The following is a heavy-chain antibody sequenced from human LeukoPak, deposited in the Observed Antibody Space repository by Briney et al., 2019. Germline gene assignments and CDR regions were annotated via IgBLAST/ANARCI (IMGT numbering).Heavy chain of an antibody. D-gene: IGHD3-3*01. CDR3: ARGRAVYDFWSGYYDYYYYGMDV. CDR1: GGFFSGYY. Sequence: SETLSLTCVVYGGFFSGYYWSWIRQPPGKGLEWIGEINHSGSTNYNPSLKSRVTISVDTSKNQFSLKLSSVTAADTAVYYCARGRAVYDFWSGYYDYYYYGMDVWGQGTTVTVSS. V-gene: IGHV4-34*01. CDR2: INHSGST. J-gene: IGHJ6*02.